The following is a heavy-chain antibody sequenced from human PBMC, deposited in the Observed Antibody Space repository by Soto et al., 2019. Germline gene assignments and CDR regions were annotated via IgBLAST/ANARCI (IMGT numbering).Heavy chain of an antibody. D-gene: IGHD3-10*01. V-gene: IGHV4-34*01. CDR1: GGSFSGYY. CDR3: AREWFGDVYGMDV. CDR2: INHSGST. J-gene: IGHJ6*02. Sequence: SETLSLTCAVYGGSFSGYYWSWIRQPPGKGLEWIGEINHSGSTNYNPSLKSRVTISVDTSKNQFSLKLSSVTAADTAVYYCAREWFGDVYGMDVWGQGTTVTVSS.